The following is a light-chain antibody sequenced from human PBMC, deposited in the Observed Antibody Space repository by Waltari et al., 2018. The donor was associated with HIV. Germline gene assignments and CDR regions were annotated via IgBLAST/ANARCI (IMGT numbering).Light chain of an antibody. V-gene: IGLV3-27*01. CDR3: YSAADKNVL. CDR2: KDT. Sequence: SYELTQPSTVSVSPGQTARITCSGDALAKQYARWFQQKPGQAPIRVIYKDTERPSGIPERFSGSSSGTTVTLTISGAQVEDEADYFCYSAADKNVLFGGGTKLTVL. J-gene: IGLJ2*01. CDR1: ALAKQY.